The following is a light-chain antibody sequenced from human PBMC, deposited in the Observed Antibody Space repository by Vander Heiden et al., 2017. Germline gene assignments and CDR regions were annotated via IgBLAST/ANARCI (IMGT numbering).Light chain of an antibody. CDR2: GKN. J-gene: IGLJ2*01. Sequence: SSELTQDPAVSVALGQTVRITCQGDSLRSYYASWYQQKPGQAPVLVIYGKNNRPSGIPDRFSGSSSGNKASLNITGAQAEDEADYYCNYRDSSGNHVVFGGGTKLTVL. CDR3: NYRDSSGNHVV. V-gene: IGLV3-19*01. CDR1: SLRSYY.